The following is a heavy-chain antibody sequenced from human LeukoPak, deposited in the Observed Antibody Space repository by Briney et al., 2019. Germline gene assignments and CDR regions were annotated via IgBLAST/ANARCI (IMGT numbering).Heavy chain of an antibody. CDR2: IYSGGNT. CDR1: GFTVSSNY. V-gene: IGHV3-53*01. Sequence: PGGSLRLSCAASGFTVSSNYMSWVRQAPGKGLDWVSVIYSGGNTYYADSVKGRFTISRDNSENTLYLQMNSLRAEDTAVYYCAKRGGDILTGYLSSPFDYWGQGTLVTVSS. CDR3: AKRGGDILTGYLSSPFDY. D-gene: IGHD3-9*01. J-gene: IGHJ4*02.